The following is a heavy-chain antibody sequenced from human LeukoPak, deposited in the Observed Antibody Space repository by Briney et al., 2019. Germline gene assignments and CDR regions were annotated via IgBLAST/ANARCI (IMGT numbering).Heavy chain of an antibody. Sequence: PGEALRLSCAASGFTVSNNYMSWVRQAPGKGPEWVSIIDTGVNKYYVDSVKGRFTMSRENSKNTLYLQMNSLRAEDTAVYYCARDLNYWGQGTLVTVSS. V-gene: IGHV3-53*01. CDR3: ARDLNY. J-gene: IGHJ4*02. CDR2: IDTGVNK. CDR1: GFTVSNNY.